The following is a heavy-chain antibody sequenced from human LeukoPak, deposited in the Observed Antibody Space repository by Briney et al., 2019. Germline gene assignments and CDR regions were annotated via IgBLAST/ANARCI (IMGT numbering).Heavy chain of an antibody. Sequence: GGSLRLSCAASGFTFSSYSMNWVRQAPGKGLEWVSYISSSSSTIYYADSVKGRFTISRDNAKNSLYLQMNSLRAEDTAVYYCAREGGYCSSTSCPFDYWGQGTLVTVSS. D-gene: IGHD2-2*01. CDR1: GFTFSSYS. V-gene: IGHV3-48*01. CDR2: ISSSSSTI. CDR3: AREGGYCSSTSCPFDY. J-gene: IGHJ4*02.